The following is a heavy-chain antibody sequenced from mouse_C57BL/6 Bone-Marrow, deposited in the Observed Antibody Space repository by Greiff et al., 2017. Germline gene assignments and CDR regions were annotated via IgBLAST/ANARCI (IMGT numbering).Heavy chain of an antibody. CDR2: ISYSGST. V-gene: IGHV3-8*01. Sequence: EVKLVESGPGLAKPSQTLSLTCSVTGYSITSDYWNWIRKFPGNKLEYMGYISYSGSTYYNPSPKSRISITRDTSKNQYYLQLNSVTTEDTATYYCARSGYYGSSLWYFDVWGTGTTVTVSS. CDR1: GYSITSDY. D-gene: IGHD1-1*01. CDR3: ARSGYYGSSLWYFDV. J-gene: IGHJ1*03.